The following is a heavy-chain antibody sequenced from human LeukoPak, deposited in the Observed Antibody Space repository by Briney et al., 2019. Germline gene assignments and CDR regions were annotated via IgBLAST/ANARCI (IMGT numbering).Heavy chain of an antibody. D-gene: IGHD2-21*02. J-gene: IGHJ6*02. V-gene: IGHV3-7*01. CDR1: GFRFSSYW. Sequence: GGSLRLSYAASGFRFSSYWMSWVRQAPGKGLEWVANIKKDGSEKDYVDSVKGRFTISRDNAKNSLYLQMNSLRAEDTAVYYCARWVTAIYYYGMDVWGQGTTVTVSS. CDR2: IKKDGSEK. CDR3: ARWVTAIYYYGMDV.